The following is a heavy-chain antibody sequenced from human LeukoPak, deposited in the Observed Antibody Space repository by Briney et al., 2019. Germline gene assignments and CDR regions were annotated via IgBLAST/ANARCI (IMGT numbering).Heavy chain of an antibody. D-gene: IGHD3-22*01. CDR3: ARDGDYDSSGYYYVSHTRPFDY. J-gene: IGHJ4*02. CDR2: ISAYNGNT. CDR1: GYTFTIYG. V-gene: IGHV1-18*01. Sequence: ASVKVSCKASGYTFTIYGLSWVRQAPAQGLEWMGWISAYNGNTNYAQKLQGRVTMTTDTSTSTAYMELRSLRSDDTAVYYCARDGDYDSSGYYYVSHTRPFDYWGQGTLVTVSS.